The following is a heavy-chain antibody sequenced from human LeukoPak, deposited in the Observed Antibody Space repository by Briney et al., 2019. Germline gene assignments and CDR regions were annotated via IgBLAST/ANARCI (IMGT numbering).Heavy chain of an antibody. V-gene: IGHV4-59*08. J-gene: IGHJ2*01. CDR2: IYYSGST. CDR3: ARRTQITSNWYFDL. Sequence: PSETLSLTCTVSGGSISSYYWSWIRQPPGKGLEWTGYIYYSGSTNYNPSLKSRVTISVDTSKNRSSLKLSSVTAADTAVYYCARRTQITSNWYFDLWGRGTLVTVSS. CDR1: GGSISSYY. D-gene: IGHD3-10*01.